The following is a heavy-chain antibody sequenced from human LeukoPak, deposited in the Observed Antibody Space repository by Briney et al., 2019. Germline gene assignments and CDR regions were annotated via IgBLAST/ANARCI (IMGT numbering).Heavy chain of an antibody. J-gene: IGHJ4*02. D-gene: IGHD3-22*01. CDR2: INHSGST. V-gene: IGHV4-34*01. Sequence: SETLSLTCAVYGGSFSGYYWSWIRQPPGKGLEWIGEINHSGSTNYNPSLKSRVTISVDTSKNQLSLKLSSVTAADTAVYYCARDHDSSGYYYVYWGQGTLVTVSS. CDR1: GGSFSGYY. CDR3: ARDHDSSGYYYVY.